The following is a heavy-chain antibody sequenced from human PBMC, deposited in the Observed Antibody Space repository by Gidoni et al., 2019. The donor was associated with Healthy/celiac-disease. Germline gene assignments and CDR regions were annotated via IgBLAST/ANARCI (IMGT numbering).Heavy chain of an antibody. CDR3: ARLGIVGATYYYYMDV. J-gene: IGHJ6*03. CDR2: IDPSDSYT. CDR1: GYSFTSYW. V-gene: IGHV5-10-1*03. D-gene: IGHD1-26*01. Sequence: EVQLVQSGAEVKKPGQSLRISCKGSGYSFTSYWISWVRQMPGKGLEWMGRIDPSDSYTNYSPSFQGHVTISADKSISTAYLQWSSLKASDTAMYYCARLGIVGATYYYYMDVWGKGTTVTVSS.